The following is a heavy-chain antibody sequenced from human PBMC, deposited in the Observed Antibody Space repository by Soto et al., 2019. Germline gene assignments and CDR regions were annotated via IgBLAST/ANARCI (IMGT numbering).Heavy chain of an antibody. CDR2: IYYSGST. J-gene: IGHJ4*02. V-gene: IGHV4-39*01. D-gene: IGHD4-17*01. CDR1: GGSISSSSYY. CDR3: ASSGSLPLLTNFDY. Sequence: QLQLQESGPGLVKPSETLSLSCTVSGGSISSSSYYWGWISQPPGKGLEWIGSIYYSGSTYYNPSLKSRVTISVDTSKNQFSLKLSSVTAADTAVYYCASSGSLPLLTNFDYWGQGTLVTVSS.